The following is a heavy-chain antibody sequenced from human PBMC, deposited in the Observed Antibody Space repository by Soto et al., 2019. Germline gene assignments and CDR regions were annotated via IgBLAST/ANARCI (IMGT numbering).Heavy chain of an antibody. D-gene: IGHD6-6*01. CDR2: ISTSIGAT. CDR1: GFAFSNYA. Sequence: EVQLLESGGGLVQPGGSLRLSCAASGFAFSNYAMGWVRQAPGKGLEWVSSISTSIGATYYADSVKGRFTISRDDSKDTLYLQMNSMRAEDSAVYYCAKDRTVAARNFDDWGQGTQVTVSS. J-gene: IGHJ4*02. CDR3: AKDRTVAARNFDD. V-gene: IGHV3-23*01.